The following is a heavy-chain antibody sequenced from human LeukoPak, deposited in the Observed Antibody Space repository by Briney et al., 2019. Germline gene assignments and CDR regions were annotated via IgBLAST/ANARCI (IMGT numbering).Heavy chain of an antibody. CDR1: GYTFASYA. D-gene: IGHD2-21*02. CDR2: ISVDNGNT. Sequence: ASVKVSCKASGYTFASYALTRVRQAPGQGLEWLGWISVDNGNTNDAQMLQGRLTLTTNTSTNTAYLELRGLRSDDTAVYYCARANCAGDCYLKHWGQGTLVTVSS. CDR3: ARANCAGDCYLKH. V-gene: IGHV1-18*01. J-gene: IGHJ4*02.